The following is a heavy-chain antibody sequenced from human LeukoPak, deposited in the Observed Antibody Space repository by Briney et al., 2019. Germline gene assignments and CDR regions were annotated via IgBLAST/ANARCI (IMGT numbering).Heavy chain of an antibody. D-gene: IGHD3-10*01. CDR3: ATTHYGSGVFDY. J-gene: IGHJ4*02. CDR2: INHSGSS. CDR1: GGSFSGYY. Sequence: SETLSLTCAVFGGSFSGYYWTWIRQPPGKGLEWIGEINHSGSSNYNPSLKSRVTISVDTSKNQFSLKLSSVTAADTAVYYCATTHYGSGVFDYWGQGTLVTVSS. V-gene: IGHV4-34*01.